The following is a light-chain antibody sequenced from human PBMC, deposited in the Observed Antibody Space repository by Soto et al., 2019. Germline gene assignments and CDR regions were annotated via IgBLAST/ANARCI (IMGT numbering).Light chain of an antibody. J-gene: IGKJ1*01. Sequence: IVMTQSPATLAVSPGDTATLSCRASQSLSGNLAWYQQKPGQAPRLLIYDASNRATGIPARFSGSGSGTEFTLTISSLQSVDFAVYSCQQYNNWPWTFGQGTKV. CDR3: QQYNNWPWT. CDR1: QSLSGN. V-gene: IGKV3D-15*01. CDR2: DAS.